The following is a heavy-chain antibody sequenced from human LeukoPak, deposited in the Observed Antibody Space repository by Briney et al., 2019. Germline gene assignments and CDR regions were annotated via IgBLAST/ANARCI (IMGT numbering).Heavy chain of an antibody. CDR2: IYYSGST. D-gene: IGHD3-10*01. V-gene: IGHV4-31*03. CDR3: ARDALAAYGSGENWFDP. Sequence: SQTLSLTCTVSGGSISSGGYYWSWIRQHPGKGLEWIGYIYYSGSTCYNPSLKSRVTISVDTSKNQFSLKLSSVTAADTAVYYCARDALAAYGSGENWFDPWGQGTLVTVSS. J-gene: IGHJ5*02. CDR1: GGSISSGGYY.